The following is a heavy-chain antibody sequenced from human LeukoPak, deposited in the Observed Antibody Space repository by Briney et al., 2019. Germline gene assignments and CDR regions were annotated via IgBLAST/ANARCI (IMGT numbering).Heavy chain of an antibody. D-gene: IGHD5-12*01. CDR3: AKLVATISQ. CDR2: MSGGGNHA. V-gene: IGHV3-23*01. CDR1: GFTFTDYT. Sequence: GGSLRLSCAASGFTFTDYTMTWVRQAPGKGLEWVSTMSGGGNHAYYAESFKGRFTVSRDNSKNSLYLQMSSLRVDDTAVYYCAKLVATISQWGQGTLVTVSS. J-gene: IGHJ4*02.